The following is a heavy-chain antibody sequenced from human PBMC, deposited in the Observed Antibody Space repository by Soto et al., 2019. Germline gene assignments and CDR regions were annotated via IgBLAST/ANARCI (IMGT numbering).Heavy chain of an antibody. CDR2: INHSGST. Sequence: PSETLSLTCAVYGGSFSGYYWSWIRQPPGKGLEWIGEINHSGSTNYNPSLKSRVTISVDTSKNQFSLKLSSVTAADTAVYYCAVEPRSDSSWYFSGWYHPYYFDDWGQGTLVTVSS. CDR1: GGSFSGYY. J-gene: IGHJ4*02. CDR3: AVEPRSDSSWYFSGWYHPYYFDD. D-gene: IGHD6-13*01. V-gene: IGHV4-34*01.